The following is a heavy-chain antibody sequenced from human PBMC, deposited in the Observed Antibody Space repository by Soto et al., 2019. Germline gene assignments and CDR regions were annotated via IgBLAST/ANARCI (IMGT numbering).Heavy chain of an antibody. V-gene: IGHV3-49*03. CDR2: IRSKAYGGTT. J-gene: IGHJ4*02. Sequence: GGSLRLSCTASGFTFGDYAMSWFRQAPGKGLEWVGFIRSKAYGGTTEYAASVKGRFTISRDDSKSIAYLQMNRLKTEDTAVYYCTRAVDIVATTPEYYFDHWGQGTLVTAPQ. CDR3: TRAVDIVATTPEYYFDH. CDR1: GFTFGDYA. D-gene: IGHD5-12*01.